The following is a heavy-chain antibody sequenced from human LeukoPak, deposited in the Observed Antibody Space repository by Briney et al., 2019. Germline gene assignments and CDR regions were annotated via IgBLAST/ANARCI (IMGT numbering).Heavy chain of an antibody. CDR2: IRSKANSYAT. V-gene: IGHV3-73*01. J-gene: IGHJ5*02. CDR1: GFTFSSYS. D-gene: IGHD3-3*01. CDR3: TRPDYDFWSGYGTDNWFDP. Sequence: GGSLRLSCAASGFTFSSYSMNWVRQASGKGLEWVGRIRSKANSYATAYAASVKGRFTISRDDSKNTAYLQMNSLKTEDTAVYYCTRPDYDFWSGYGTDNWFDPWGQGTLVTVSS.